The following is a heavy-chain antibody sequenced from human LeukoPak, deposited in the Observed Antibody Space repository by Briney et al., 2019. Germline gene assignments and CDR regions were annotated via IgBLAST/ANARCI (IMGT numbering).Heavy chain of an antibody. J-gene: IGHJ4*02. CDR2: IYYSGST. D-gene: IGHD3-22*01. CDR1: GGSISSYY. CDR3: ARVTPYYYDSSGYVSGGNFDY. Sequence: SETLSLTCTVSGGSISSYYWSWIRQPPGKGLEWIGYIYYSGSTNYNPSPKSRVTISVDTSKNQFSLKLSSVTAADTAVYYCARVTPYYYDSSGYVSGGNFDYWGQGTLVTVSS. V-gene: IGHV4-59*01.